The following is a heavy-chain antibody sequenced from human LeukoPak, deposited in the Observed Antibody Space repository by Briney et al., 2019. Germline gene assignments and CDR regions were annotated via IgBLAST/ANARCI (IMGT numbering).Heavy chain of an antibody. CDR1: GFTFDDYA. J-gene: IGHJ6*03. V-gene: IGHV3-43*02. Sequence: GGSLRLSCAASGFTFDDYAMHWVRQAPGKGLEWVSLISGDGGSTYYADSVKGRFTISRDNSKNSLYLQMNSLRTEDTALYYCAKVPGHSSGYHYYCYYMDVWGKGTTVTVSS. CDR3: AKVPGHSSGYHYYCYYMDV. CDR2: ISGDGGST. D-gene: IGHD3-22*01.